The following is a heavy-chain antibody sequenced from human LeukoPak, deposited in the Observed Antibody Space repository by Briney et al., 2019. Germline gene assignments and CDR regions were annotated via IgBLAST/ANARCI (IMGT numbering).Heavy chain of an antibody. CDR1: RFPFRCYT. Sequence: GGARDLSFAADRFPFRCYTMSWARPASGKGLEWVSAISSSGGSTYYADSVKGRFTISRDNSKNTLYLQMNSLRAEDTAVYYCAINPVGDYWGQGTLVTVSS. J-gene: IGHJ4*02. CDR3: AINPVGDY. V-gene: IGHV3-23*01. D-gene: IGHD4-23*01. CDR2: ISSSGGST.